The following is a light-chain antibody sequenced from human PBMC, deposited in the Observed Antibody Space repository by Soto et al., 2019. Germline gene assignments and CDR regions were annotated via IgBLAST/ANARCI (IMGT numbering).Light chain of an antibody. CDR3: QSYDRSLSGSRV. J-gene: IGLJ1*01. CDR1: SSNIGAGYD. CDR2: DNS. V-gene: IGLV1-40*01. Sequence: QAVLTQPPSVSGAPGQRVTISCTGSSSNIGAGYDVHWYQQLPGTAPKLLIYDNSNRPSGVPDRFSVSKSGTSASLAITGLQAEDAADYYCQSYDRSLSGSRVFGTGTKLTVL.